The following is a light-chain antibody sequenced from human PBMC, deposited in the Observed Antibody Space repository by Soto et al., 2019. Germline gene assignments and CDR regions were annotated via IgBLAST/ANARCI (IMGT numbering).Light chain of an antibody. V-gene: IGKV3-15*01. Sequence: EIVMTQSPATLSVSPGERATLSCRASQSVSSNLAWYQQKPGQAPRFLIFHASTRATGIPARFSGSESGTEFTLTISSLQSEDFAVYYCQHYNNWPYTFGQGTKLEIK. J-gene: IGKJ2*01. CDR1: QSVSSN. CDR3: QHYNNWPYT. CDR2: HAS.